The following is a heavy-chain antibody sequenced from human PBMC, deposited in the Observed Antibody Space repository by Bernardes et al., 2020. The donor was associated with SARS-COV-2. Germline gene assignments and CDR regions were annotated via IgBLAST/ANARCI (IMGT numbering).Heavy chain of an antibody. Sequence: GGSLRLSCAASGFTFDDYGMSWVRQAPGKGLEWVSGINWNGGSTGYADSVKGRFTISRDNAKNSLYLQMNSLRAEDTALYYCARVGCSSTSCYKSWFDPWGQGTLVTVSS. D-gene: IGHD2-2*02. CDR3: ARVGCSSTSCYKSWFDP. V-gene: IGHV3-20*04. CDR2: INWNGGST. CDR1: GFTFDDYG. J-gene: IGHJ5*02.